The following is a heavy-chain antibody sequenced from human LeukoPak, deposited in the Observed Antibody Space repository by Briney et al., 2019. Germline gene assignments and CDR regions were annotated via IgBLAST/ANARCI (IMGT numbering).Heavy chain of an antibody. CDR3: ASRGEDSGDYGLDY. D-gene: IGHD4-17*01. Sequence: PSETLSLTCAVSGYSFSSGYYWGWIRQPPVKVLEWIGSIYHSGSTYYTPSLKSRVTISVDTSKNQFSLKLSCVTADATAVYYFASRGEDSGDYGLDYWGQGTLVTVSS. J-gene: IGHJ4*02. CDR1: GYSFSSGYY. CDR2: IYHSGST. V-gene: IGHV4-38-2*01.